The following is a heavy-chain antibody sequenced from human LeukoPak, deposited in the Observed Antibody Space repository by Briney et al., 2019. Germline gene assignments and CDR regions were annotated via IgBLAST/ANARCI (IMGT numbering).Heavy chain of an antibody. Sequence: GASVKVSCKASGYTFTSYDINWVRQATGQGREWMGWMNPNSGSTGYAQKCQGRVTITRNTSISTAYMELSGLRSEDTAVYYCARGRSTGYPYYFEYWGQGTLVTVSS. CDR3: ARGRSTGYPYYFEY. D-gene: IGHD5-12*01. CDR2: MNPNSGST. J-gene: IGHJ4*02. CDR1: GYTFTSYD. V-gene: IGHV1-8*03.